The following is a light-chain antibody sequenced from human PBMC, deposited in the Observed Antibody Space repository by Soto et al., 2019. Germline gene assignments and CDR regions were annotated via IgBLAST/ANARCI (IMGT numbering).Light chain of an antibody. J-gene: IGKJ2*01. CDR2: GAS. V-gene: IGKV3-20*01. CDR1: QSVSSNY. CDR3: QQYGSSSYT. Sequence: DIVLTQSPDTLSLSPGERATLSCRASQSVSSNYLAWYQQKPGPAPRLLIYGASTRATGIPDRFSGSGSGTDFTLTISRLEPEDFAVYYCQQYGSSSYTFGQGTRLEIK.